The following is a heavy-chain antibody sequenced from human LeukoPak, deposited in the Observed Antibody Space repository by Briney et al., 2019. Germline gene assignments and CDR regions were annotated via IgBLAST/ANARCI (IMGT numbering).Heavy chain of an antibody. CDR1: GFTFSSYS. CDR3: ARVLDLWRGSLSY. Sequence: GGSLRLSCAASGFTFSSYSMNWVRQAPGKGLEGVSNISSTSSTIDYADSVKGRFTISRDNAKNSMYLQMNSLRDEDTAVYYCARVLDLWRGSLSYWGQGPLVTVSS. J-gene: IGHJ4*02. D-gene: IGHD3-3*01. V-gene: IGHV3-48*02. CDR2: ISSTSSTI.